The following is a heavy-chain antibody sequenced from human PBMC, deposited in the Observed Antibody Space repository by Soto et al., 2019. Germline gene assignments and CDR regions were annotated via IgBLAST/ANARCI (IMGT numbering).Heavy chain of an antibody. CDR2: INHSGST. Sequence: QVQLQQWGAGLLKPSETLSLTCAVYGGSFSGYYWSWIRQPPGKGLEWIGEINHSGSTNYNPSLKSRVTISVDTSKNQFSLKLSSVTAADTAVYYCARAKKNSGSYYYYYYYGMDVWGQGTTVTVSS. CDR3: ARAKKNSGSYYYYYYYGMDV. J-gene: IGHJ6*02. D-gene: IGHD1-26*01. V-gene: IGHV4-34*01. CDR1: GGSFSGYY.